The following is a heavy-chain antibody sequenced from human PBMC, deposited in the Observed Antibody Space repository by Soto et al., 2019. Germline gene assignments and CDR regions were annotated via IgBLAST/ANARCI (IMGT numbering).Heavy chain of an antibody. J-gene: IGHJ4*02. CDR2: IWYDGSNK. CDR1: GFTFSSYG. Sequence: QVQLVESGGGVVQPGRSLRLSCAASGFTFSSYGMHWVRKAPGKGLEWVAVIWYDGSNKYYADSVKGRFTISRDNSKNTLYLQMNSLRAEDTAVYYCAREGSSWYPDYWGQGTLVTVSS. D-gene: IGHD6-13*01. V-gene: IGHV3-33*01. CDR3: AREGSSWYPDY.